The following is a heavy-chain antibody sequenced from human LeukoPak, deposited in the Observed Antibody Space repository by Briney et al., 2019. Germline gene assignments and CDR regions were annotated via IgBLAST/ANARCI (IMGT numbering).Heavy chain of an antibody. V-gene: IGHV4-61*02. CDR2: IYTSGST. D-gene: IGHD2/OR15-2a*01. CDR3: ARLGGPEYRSFDY. CDR1: GGSISSGSYY. Sequence: SQTLSLTCTVSGGSISSGSYYWSWIRQPAGKGLEWIGRIYTSGSTNYNPSLKSRVTISVDTSKNQFSLKLSSVTAADTAVYYCARLGGPEYRSFDYWGQGTLVTVSS. J-gene: IGHJ4*02.